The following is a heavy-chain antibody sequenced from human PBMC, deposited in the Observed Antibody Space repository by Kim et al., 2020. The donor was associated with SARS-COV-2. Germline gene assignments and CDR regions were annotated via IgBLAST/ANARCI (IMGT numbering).Heavy chain of an antibody. J-gene: IGHJ5*02. D-gene: IGHD3-16*01. CDR3: AAERGPKFDP. Sequence: GGSLRLSCAASGFTFDDYTMHWVRQAPGKGLEWVSLISWDGGSTYYADSVKGRFTISRDNSKNSLYLQMNSLRTEDTALYYCAAERGPKFDPWGQGTLVTVSS. V-gene: IGHV3-43*01. CDR2: ISWDGGST. CDR1: GFTFDDYT.